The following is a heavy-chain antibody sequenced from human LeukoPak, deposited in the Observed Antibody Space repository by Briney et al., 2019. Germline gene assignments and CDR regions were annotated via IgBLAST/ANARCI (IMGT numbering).Heavy chain of an antibody. V-gene: IGHV4-39*07. Sequence: SETLSLTCTVSGGSISSSSYYWGWIRQPPGKGLEWIGSIYYSGSTYYNPSLKSRVTISVDTSKNQFSLKLSSVTAADTAVYYCASNWNDEGVTTDRALDIWGQGTMVTVSS. J-gene: IGHJ3*02. CDR1: GGSISSSSYY. CDR2: IYYSGST. D-gene: IGHD1-20*01. CDR3: ASNWNDEGVTTDRALDI.